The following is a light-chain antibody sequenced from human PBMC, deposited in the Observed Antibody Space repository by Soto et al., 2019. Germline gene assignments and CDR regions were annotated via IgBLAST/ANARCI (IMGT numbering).Light chain of an antibody. J-gene: IGLJ2*01. CDR2: EVS. CDR3: SSYTSSSTVV. V-gene: IGLV2-14*01. CDR1: SSDVGAYNY. Sequence: QSALTQPASVSGSPGQSITISCTVTSSDVGAYNYVSWYQQHPGKAPKLIISEVSNRPSGVSNRFSGSKSGNTASLTISGLQAEDEADYYCSSYTSSSTVVFGGGTKVTVL.